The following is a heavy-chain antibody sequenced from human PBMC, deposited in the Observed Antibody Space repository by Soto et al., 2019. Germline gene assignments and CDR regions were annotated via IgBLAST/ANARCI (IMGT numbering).Heavy chain of an antibody. CDR1: GFTFSDYA. D-gene: IGHD1-26*01. CDR3: ATPGDGGRYYGAPFDY. J-gene: IGHJ4*02. V-gene: IGHV3-23*01. CDR2: ISGSGGDT. Sequence: PGGSLRLSCAASGFTFSDYAMSWVRQAPGKGLEWVSAISGSGGDTYYADSVKGRFTISRDNSKNTLYLQMNSLRAEDTAIYYCATPGDGGRYYGAPFDYWGQGTLVTVSS.